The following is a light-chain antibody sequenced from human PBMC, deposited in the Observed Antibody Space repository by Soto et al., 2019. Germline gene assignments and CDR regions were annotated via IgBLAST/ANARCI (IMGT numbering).Light chain of an antibody. CDR2: KVS. Sequence: DVVMTQSPLSLPVTLGQPASISCRSSQSLAYSDGNTYLNWFHQRPGQSPRRLIYKVSNRDSGVPGRFRGSGSGTDFTLKISRVEAEDVGVYYCMEGTHWPYAFGQGTKLEIK. J-gene: IGKJ2*01. V-gene: IGKV2-30*01. CDR3: MEGTHWPYA. CDR1: QSLAYSDGNTY.